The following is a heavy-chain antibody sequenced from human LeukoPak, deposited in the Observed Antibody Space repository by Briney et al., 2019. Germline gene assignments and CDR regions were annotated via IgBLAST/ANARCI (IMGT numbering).Heavy chain of an antibody. J-gene: IGHJ4*02. CDR3: ASLDYFDSSDYGDY. Sequence: GGSLRLSCAASGFTFNNYAMSWVRQAPGKGLEWVSAISGRGGATYYEDSVKGRFTISRDTSKNTLYLQMNSLRAADTALYYCASLDYFDSSDYGDYWGQGTLVTASS. D-gene: IGHD3-22*01. CDR2: ISGRGGAT. V-gene: IGHV3-23*01. CDR1: GFTFNNYA.